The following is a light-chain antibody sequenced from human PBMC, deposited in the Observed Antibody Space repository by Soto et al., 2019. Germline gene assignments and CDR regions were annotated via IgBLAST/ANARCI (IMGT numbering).Light chain of an antibody. CDR1: QGVTTAY. CDR2: GAS. V-gene: IGKV3-20*01. J-gene: IGKJ3*01. Sequence: EVVLTQSPGTLSLSPGERATLSCRASQGVTTAYLAWYQHKPGQAPRLLIYGASNRATGIADRFSGSGSGTDFTLTISRLEPGDFAVYSCQQYGASPLFTFGPGTKVDLK. CDR3: QQYGASPLFT.